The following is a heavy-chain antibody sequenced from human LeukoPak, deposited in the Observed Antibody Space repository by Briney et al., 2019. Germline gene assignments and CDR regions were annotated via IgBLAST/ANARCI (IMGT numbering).Heavy chain of an antibody. CDR2: ISSSSSYI. CDR3: ARDSGDGYNWYYFDY. V-gene: IGHV3-21*01. CDR1: GFTFSSYS. J-gene: IGHJ4*02. Sequence: GGSLRLSCAASGFTFSSYSMNWVRQAPGKGLEWVSSISSSSSYIYYADSVKGRFTISRDNAKNSLYLQMNSLRAEDTAVYYCARDSGDGYNWYYFDYWGQGTLVTVPS. D-gene: IGHD5-24*01.